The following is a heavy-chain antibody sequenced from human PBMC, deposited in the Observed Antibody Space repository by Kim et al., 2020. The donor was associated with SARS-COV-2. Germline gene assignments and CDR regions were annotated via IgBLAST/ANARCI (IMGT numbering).Heavy chain of an antibody. J-gene: IGHJ4*02. CDR2: ISGSGGST. CDR1: GFTFSSYA. CDR3: AKDCASSSWIDY. D-gene: IGHD6-13*01. V-gene: IGHV3-23*01. Sequence: GGSLRLSCAASGFTFSSYAMSWVRQAPGKGEWVSAISGSGGSTYYADSVKGRFTISRDNSKNTLYLQMNSLRAEDTAVYYCAKDCASSSWIDYWGQGTLVTVSS.